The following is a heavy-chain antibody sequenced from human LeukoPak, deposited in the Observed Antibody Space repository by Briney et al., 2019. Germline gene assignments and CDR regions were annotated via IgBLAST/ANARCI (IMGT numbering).Heavy chain of an antibody. J-gene: IGHJ4*02. CDR2: LFVGGAST. D-gene: IGHD4-11*01. Sequence: GGSLRLSCAATGFNFNNYVMSWVRQAPGKGLEWVSVLFVGGASTLYADSVKGRFTISGDTSKNTLYLQMNGLRAEDTAVYFCAKECDYSPGHKFDLWGQGTLVTVSS. CDR3: AKECDYSPGHKFDL. V-gene: IGHV3-23*01. CDR1: GFNFNNYV.